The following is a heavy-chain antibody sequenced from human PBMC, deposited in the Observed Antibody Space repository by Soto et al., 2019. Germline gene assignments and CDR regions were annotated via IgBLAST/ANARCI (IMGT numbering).Heavy chain of an antibody. J-gene: IGHJ4*02. D-gene: IGHD3-22*01. V-gene: IGHV3-23*01. Sequence: GGSLRLSCAASGFTFTSYAMSWVRQAPGKGLEWVSTISGTGGSTYYPDSVKGRFTISRDNSTNTVYLQMNSLRAEDAAVYYCAKEMTSGYYLFDYWGQGTLVTVPS. CDR1: GFTFTSYA. CDR2: ISGTGGST. CDR3: AKEMTSGYYLFDY.